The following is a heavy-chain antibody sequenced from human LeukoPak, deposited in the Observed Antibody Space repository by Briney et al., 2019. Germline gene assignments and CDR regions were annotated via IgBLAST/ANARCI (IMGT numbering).Heavy chain of an antibody. CDR2: ISYDGSNK. V-gene: IGHV3-30*19. J-gene: IGHJ4*02. Sequence: GRSLRLSCTASGFIFSVYGMHWVRQAPGKGLECVALISYDGSNKRYADSVKGRFTISRDDSKNTLYLQMDSLRTEDTAVYYCGRDWARGVSYYVDYWGQGTLVTVSS. D-gene: IGHD2-8*02. CDR1: GFIFSVYG. CDR3: GRDWARGVSYYVDY.